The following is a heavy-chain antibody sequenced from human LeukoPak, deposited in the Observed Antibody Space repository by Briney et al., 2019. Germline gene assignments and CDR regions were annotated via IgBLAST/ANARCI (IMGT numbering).Heavy chain of an antibody. V-gene: IGHV1-46*01. J-gene: IGHJ4*02. Sequence: ASVKVSCKASGYIFTNYYMYWVRQAPGQGLEWMGIINPSGGSTSYAQRFQGRVTMTRDTSTSTVYMEMSSLRSEDTAVYYCARAVGGDGSGSLWGPGTLVTVSS. CDR3: ARAVGGDGSGSL. D-gene: IGHD3-10*01. CDR2: INPSGGST. CDR1: GYIFTNYY.